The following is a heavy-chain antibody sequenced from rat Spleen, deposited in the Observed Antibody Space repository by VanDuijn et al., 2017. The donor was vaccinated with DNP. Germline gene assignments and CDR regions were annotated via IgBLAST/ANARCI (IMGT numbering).Heavy chain of an antibody. CDR2: IKAKSNNYAT. J-gene: IGHJ2*01. CDR3: APGIRN. CDR1: GFTFSTAW. D-gene: IGHD5-1*01. Sequence: EVQVLESGGGLVQPGNSLRLSCATSGFTFSTAWMYWYRQFTEKRLEWIARIKAKSNNYATDYTESVKGRFTISRDDSKSSIYLQMNNLKEEDTAIYYCAPGIRNWGQGVMVTVSS. V-gene: IGHV6-6*01.